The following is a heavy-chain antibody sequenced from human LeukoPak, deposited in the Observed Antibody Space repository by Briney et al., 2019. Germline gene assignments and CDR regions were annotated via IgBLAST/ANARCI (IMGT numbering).Heavy chain of an antibody. D-gene: IGHD4-17*01. CDR1: EFTFSSYW. V-gene: IGHV3-7*01. CDR3: ARVGARQILEY. Sequence: GGSLRLSCAASEFTFSSYWMSWVRQAPGKGPEWVANIKQDGGEKYCLDSVKGRFTVSRDNAKNSLYLQMNSLRAEDTAVYYCARVGARQILEYWGQGTLVTVSS. CDR2: IKQDGGEK. J-gene: IGHJ4*02.